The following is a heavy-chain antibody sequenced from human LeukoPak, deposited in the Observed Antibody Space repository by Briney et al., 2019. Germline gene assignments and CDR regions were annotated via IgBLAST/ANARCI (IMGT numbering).Heavy chain of an antibody. CDR2: ISGSGGST. V-gene: IGHV3-23*01. J-gene: IGHJ3*02. CDR3: AKARTYDVRNTYLVLDGTFDI. CDR1: GITLGSYA. D-gene: IGHD3-10*02. Sequence: GGSLRLSCAASGITLGSYAMNWVRQAPGKGLVWVSTISGSGGSTYYADSVEGRFTISRDNSKNTLSLQMNGLRAEDTAVYYCAKARTYDVRNTYLVLDGTFDIWGQGTMVTVSS.